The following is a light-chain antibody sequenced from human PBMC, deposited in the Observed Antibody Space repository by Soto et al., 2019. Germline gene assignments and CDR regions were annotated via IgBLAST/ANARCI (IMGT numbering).Light chain of an antibody. CDR1: HTISSSY. Sequence: EIALSQSPGTLSLSPGERATLSCRAIHTISSSYLAWYQQKPGQAPRLLMYGISRRATGIPDRFSGSGSGTDFTLTITRLEPEDFAVYYCQQYVTSSPRTFGQGTKVDIK. CDR2: GIS. J-gene: IGKJ1*01. V-gene: IGKV3-20*01. CDR3: QQYVTSSPRT.